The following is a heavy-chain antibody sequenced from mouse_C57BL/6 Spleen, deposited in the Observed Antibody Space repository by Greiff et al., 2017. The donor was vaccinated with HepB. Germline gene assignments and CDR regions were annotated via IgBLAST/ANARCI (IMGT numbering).Heavy chain of an antibody. J-gene: IGHJ2*01. CDR3: ARSELTGYFDY. V-gene: IGHV1-64*01. CDR2: IHPNSGST. Sequence: QVQLQQPGAELVKPGASVKLSCKASGYTFTSYWMHWVKQRPGQGLEWIGMIHPNSGSTNYNEKFKSKATLTVDKSSSTAYMQLSSLTSEDSAVYYCARSELTGYFDYWGQGTTLTVSS. D-gene: IGHD4-1*01. CDR1: GYTFTSYW.